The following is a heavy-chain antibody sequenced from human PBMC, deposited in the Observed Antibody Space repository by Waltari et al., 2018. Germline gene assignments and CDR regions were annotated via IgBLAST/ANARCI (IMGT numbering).Heavy chain of an antibody. CDR3: ARILYSSGSDY. CDR2: IFSNDEK. Sequence: QVTLKESGPVLVKPTETLTLTCTVSGFSLSNARMGVRWIRQPPGKALEWLAHIFSNDEKSYSTSLKSRLTISKDTSKSQVVLTMTNMDPVDTATYYCARILYSSGSDYWGQGTLVTVSS. V-gene: IGHV2-26*01. D-gene: IGHD6-19*01. J-gene: IGHJ4*02. CDR1: GFSLSNARMG.